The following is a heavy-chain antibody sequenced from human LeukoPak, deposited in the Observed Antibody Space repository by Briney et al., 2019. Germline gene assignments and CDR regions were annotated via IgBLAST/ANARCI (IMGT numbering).Heavy chain of an antibody. J-gene: IGHJ4*02. CDR3: AKQDFDYGDYDPFDY. CDR1: GFSFSTYG. V-gene: IGHV3-30*02. Sequence: GGSLRLSCAASGFSFSTYGMQWVRQAPGKGLEWVAFIQYDGSNKYYAESVRGRFTISRDNSKNTLYLQMNSLRAEDTAVYYCAKQDFDYGDYDPFDYWGQGTLVTVSS. CDR2: IQYDGSNK. D-gene: IGHD4-17*01.